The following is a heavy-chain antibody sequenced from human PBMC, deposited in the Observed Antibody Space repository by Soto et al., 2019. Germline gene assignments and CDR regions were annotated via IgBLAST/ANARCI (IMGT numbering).Heavy chain of an antibody. CDR1: GYTFTSYA. CDR3: ARDGRVAAAGLWFDP. CDR2: IIPILGIT. V-gene: IGHV1-69*04. D-gene: IGHD6-13*01. Sequence: SVKVSCKASGYTFTSYAMHWVRQAPGQRLEWMGRIIPILGITNYAQKFQGRVTITADKSTSTAYMELSSLRSEDTAVYYCARDGRVAAAGLWFDPWGQGTLVTVSS. J-gene: IGHJ5*02.